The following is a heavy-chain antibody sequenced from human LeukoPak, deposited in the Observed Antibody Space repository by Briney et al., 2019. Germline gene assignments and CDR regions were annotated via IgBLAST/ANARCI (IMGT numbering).Heavy chain of an antibody. CDR3: ARGHYGLDV. Sequence: PSETLSLTCTVSGGSISSYYWSWIRQAPGKGLEWVSYILSGVATIYYSDSVKGRFTISRDNAKNSVYLQMNGLRAEDTAVYYCARGHYGLDVWGQGTTVTVSS. J-gene: IGHJ6*02. CDR2: ILSGVATI. CDR1: GGSISSYY. V-gene: IGHV3-11*01.